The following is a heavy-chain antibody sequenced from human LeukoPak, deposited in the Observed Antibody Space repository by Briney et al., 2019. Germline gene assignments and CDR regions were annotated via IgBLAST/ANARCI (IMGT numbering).Heavy chain of an antibody. CDR2: MINDESDT. D-gene: IGHD6-19*01. J-gene: IGHJ3*02. V-gene: IGHV3-74*01. Sequence: GGSLRLSCSASGFTVSSFSMHWVRQAPGKALVWVSGMINDESDTNYADSVKGRFTISRDNAKNTMYLQMNSLRAEDTAVYYCARGRSGWYYAFDIWGQGTMVTVSS. CDR3: ARGRSGWYYAFDI. CDR1: GFTVSSFS.